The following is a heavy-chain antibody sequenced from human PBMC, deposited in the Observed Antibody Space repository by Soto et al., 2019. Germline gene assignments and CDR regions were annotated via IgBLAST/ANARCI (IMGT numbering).Heavy chain of an antibody. CDR1: GFSFSNYN. D-gene: IGHD3-3*01. J-gene: IGHJ4*02. CDR3: ARDFGHGYYLDY. CDR2: ITDSSDTV. Sequence: GGSLRLSCAASGFSFSNYNMNWVRQAPGKGLEWVSYITDSSDTVHYADSVRGRFTISRDNAESSLYLQMNSLRDEDTAVYFCARDFGHGYYLDYWGRGTLVTVSS. V-gene: IGHV3-48*02.